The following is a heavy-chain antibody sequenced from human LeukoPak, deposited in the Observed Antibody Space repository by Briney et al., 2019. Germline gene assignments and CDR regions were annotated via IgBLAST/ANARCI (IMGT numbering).Heavy chain of an antibody. J-gene: IGHJ4*02. CDR2: IDSSDSTI. CDR1: GFTFSSYE. V-gene: IGHV3-48*03. D-gene: IGHD4/OR15-4a*01. Sequence: GGSLRLSCAASGFTFSSYEMNWVRQAPGKGLEWVSYIDSSDSTIHYADSVKGRFTISRDNAKNSLYLQMNSLRAEDTAVYYCARRAGAYSHPYDYWGQGTLVTVSS. CDR3: ARRAGAYSHPYDY.